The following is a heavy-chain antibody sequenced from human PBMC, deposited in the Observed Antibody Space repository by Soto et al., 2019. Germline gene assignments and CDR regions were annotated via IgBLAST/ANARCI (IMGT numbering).Heavy chain of an antibody. D-gene: IGHD6-19*01. CDR1: GFTFTNAW. J-gene: IGHJ6*02. CDR3: TTGFSSGSIYYSGVDV. CDR2: IKSKTHGGTA. Sequence: PGGSLRLSCAASGFTFTNAWMSWVRQAPGKGLEWVGRIKSKTHGGTADYAAPVEGRFTISRDDSENALYLQMNSLKTEDTALYYCTTGFSSGSIYYSGVDVWGQGTTVTV. V-gene: IGHV3-15*01.